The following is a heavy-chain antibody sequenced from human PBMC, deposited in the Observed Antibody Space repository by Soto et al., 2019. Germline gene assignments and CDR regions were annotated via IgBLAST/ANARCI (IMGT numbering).Heavy chain of an antibody. CDR2: IYYSGTT. CDR1: GGSIRNYY. CDR3: ARVPGP. Sequence: PSETLSLTCTVSGGSIRNYYWSWFRQPPGKRLEWIGYIYYSGTTNYNPSLKSRVTISVDTSKNQFSLKLRSVTAADTAVYYCARVPGPWGQGTLVTVSS. V-gene: IGHV4-59*12. J-gene: IGHJ5*02.